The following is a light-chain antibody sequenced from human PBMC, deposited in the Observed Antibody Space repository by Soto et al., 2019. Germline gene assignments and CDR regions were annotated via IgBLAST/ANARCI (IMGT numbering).Light chain of an antibody. J-gene: IGLJ1*01. Sequence: QCVLTQPASVSGAAGQAITISCTRTSSDVGGYNYVSWYQQHPGKAPKLMIYDVSNRPSGVSNRFSGSKSGNTASLTISGLQAEDEADYYCSSYTSSSTYVFGTGTKVTVL. CDR3: SSYTSSSTYV. CDR1: SSDVGGYNY. V-gene: IGLV2-14*01. CDR2: DVS.